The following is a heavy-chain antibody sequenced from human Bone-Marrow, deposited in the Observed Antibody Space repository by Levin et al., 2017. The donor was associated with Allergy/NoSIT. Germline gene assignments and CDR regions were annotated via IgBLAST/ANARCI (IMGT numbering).Heavy chain of an antibody. J-gene: IGHJ4*02. CDR2: ISRSSATV. CDR1: GFTFSSYG. D-gene: IGHD6-6*01. Sequence: PGGSLRLSCRASGFTFSSYGMNWVRQAPGKGLEWVSYISRSSATVYYADSVKGRFSISRDNAKDSLFLQMNGLRDEDTAVYYCATKSDVASRPLEYWGQGTLVTVSS. V-gene: IGHV3-48*02. CDR3: ATKSDVASRPLEY.